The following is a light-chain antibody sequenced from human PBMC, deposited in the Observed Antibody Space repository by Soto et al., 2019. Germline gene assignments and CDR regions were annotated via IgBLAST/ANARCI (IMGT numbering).Light chain of an antibody. CDR1: QSVSSNS. Sequence: IVLTQSPGTLSLSPGERAALSCRASQSVSSNSLAWYQQKPGQAPRILISGASSRATGIPDRFSGSGSGTDFTLTISRLEPEDFAVYYCQQYGSSPPYTFGQGTKLEIK. J-gene: IGKJ2*01. CDR2: GAS. V-gene: IGKV3-20*01. CDR3: QQYGSSPPYT.